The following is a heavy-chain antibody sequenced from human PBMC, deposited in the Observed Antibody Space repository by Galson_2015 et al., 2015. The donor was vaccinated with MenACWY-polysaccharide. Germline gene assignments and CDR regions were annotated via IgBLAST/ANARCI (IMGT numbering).Heavy chain of an antibody. J-gene: IGHJ4*02. D-gene: IGHD3-22*01. CDR3: AEGGYYDSSGSNDY. CDR1: GFTFSSYA. V-gene: IGHV3-23*01. Sequence: SLRLSCAASGFTFSSYAMSWVRQAPGKGLEWVSAISGSGGSTYYADSVRGRFTISRDNSKNTLYLQMNSLRAEDTAVYYCAEGGYYDSSGSNDYWGQGTLVTVSS. CDR2: ISGSGGST.